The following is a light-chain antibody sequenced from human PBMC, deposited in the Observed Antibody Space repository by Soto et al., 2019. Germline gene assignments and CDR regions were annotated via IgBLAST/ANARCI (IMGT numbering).Light chain of an antibody. CDR1: QSVSSSY. CDR2: GAS. CDR3: QHFGSSPLT. V-gene: IGKV3-20*01. J-gene: IGKJ4*01. Sequence: IVLTQSPGTLSLSPGERATLSCRASQSVSSSYLAWYQQKPGQAARLLIYGASSRATGIPDRFRGSGSGTEVPVTITRLEPEDCAVYYCQHFGSSPLTFGGGNKVAIK.